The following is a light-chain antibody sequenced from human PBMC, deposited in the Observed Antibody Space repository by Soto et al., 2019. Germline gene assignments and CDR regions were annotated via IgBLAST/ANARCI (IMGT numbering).Light chain of an antibody. Sequence: EIVLTQSPATLSLSPGERATLSCRASQSVSSFLAWYQQRPGQAPRLLIYDASNRATGIPPRFSGSGSGTEFPLTISSLEPEDFAVYYCQHRSNWPLTFGGGTKVEIK. CDR3: QHRSNWPLT. CDR1: QSVSSF. CDR2: DAS. V-gene: IGKV3-11*01. J-gene: IGKJ4*01.